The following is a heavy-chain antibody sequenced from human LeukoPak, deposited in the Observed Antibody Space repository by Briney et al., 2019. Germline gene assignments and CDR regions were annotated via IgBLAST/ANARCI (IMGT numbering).Heavy chain of an antibody. CDR2: IYHSGST. CDR1: GGSISSGGYS. Sequence: PSQTLSLTCAVSGGSISSGGYSWSWIRQPPGKGLEWIGYIYHSGSTYYNPSLKSRVTISVDRFKNQFSLKLSSVTAADTAVYYCARTSIAARRANAFDIWGQGTMVTVSS. D-gene: IGHD6-6*01. V-gene: IGHV4-30-2*01. CDR3: ARTSIAARRANAFDI. J-gene: IGHJ3*02.